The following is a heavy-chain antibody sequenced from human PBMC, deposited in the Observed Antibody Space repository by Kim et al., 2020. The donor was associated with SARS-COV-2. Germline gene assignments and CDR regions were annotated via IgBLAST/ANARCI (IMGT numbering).Heavy chain of an antibody. Sequence: ASVKVSCKASGYTFTSYAMHWVRQAPGQRLEWMGWINAGNGNTKYSQKFQGRVTITRDTSASTAYMELSSLRSEDTAVYYCARPTLYDFWSGYFHWGQGTLVTVSS. V-gene: IGHV1-3*01. CDR3: ARPTLYDFWSGYFH. CDR1: GYTFTSYA. J-gene: IGHJ4*02. CDR2: INAGNGNT. D-gene: IGHD3-3*01.